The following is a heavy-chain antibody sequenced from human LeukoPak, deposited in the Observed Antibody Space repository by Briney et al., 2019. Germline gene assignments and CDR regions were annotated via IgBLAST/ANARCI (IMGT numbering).Heavy chain of an antibody. Sequence: GGSLRLSCAASGFTFSSYAMSWVRQAPGKGLEWVSAISGSGGSTYYADSVKGRFTISRDNSKNMLYLQMNSLRAEDTAVYYCAKDPGEVYYYDSSGYLESDYWGQGTLVTVSS. J-gene: IGHJ4*02. CDR3: AKDPGEVYYYDSSGYLESDY. CDR1: GFTFSSYA. D-gene: IGHD3-22*01. V-gene: IGHV3-23*01. CDR2: ISGSGGST.